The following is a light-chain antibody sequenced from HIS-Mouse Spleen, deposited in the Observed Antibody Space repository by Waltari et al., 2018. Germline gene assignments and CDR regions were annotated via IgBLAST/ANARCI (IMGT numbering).Light chain of an antibody. V-gene: IGKV3-15*01. CDR3: QQYNNWAPWT. CDR2: GAS. J-gene: IGKJ1*01. CDR1: QSVSSN. Sequence: EIVMTQSPATLSVSPGQSATLSCRASQSVSSNLPWYQQKPGQAPRLLIYGASTRAAGIPARFSGSVYGTEFTLTISSLQSEDFAVYYCQQYNNWAPWTFGQGTKVEIK.